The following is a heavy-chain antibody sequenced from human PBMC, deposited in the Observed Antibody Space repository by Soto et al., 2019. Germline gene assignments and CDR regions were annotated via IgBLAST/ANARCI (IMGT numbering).Heavy chain of an antibody. V-gene: IGHV3-23*01. D-gene: IGHD3-9*01. J-gene: IGHJ1*01. CDR3: AQDPSTGYAEH. CDR2: ISRGGANT. CDR1: AFIFRDYA. Sequence: EVHLLESGGGLVQPGGSLRLSCTASAFIFRDYAMSWVRQAPGKGLEWVSTISRGGANTHYADSVKGRFTIYRDNSANTLSLHMDSPGVDDTAVYYCAQDPSTGYAEHWGQGTLVTVSS.